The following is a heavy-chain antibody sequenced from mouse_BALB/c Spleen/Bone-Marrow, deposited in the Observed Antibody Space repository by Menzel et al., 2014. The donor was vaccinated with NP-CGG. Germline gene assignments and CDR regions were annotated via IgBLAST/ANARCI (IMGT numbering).Heavy chain of an antibody. CDR3: ARSRYGSYYGY. V-gene: IGHV1S56*01. CDR2: IYPGNVNT. J-gene: IGHJ2*01. D-gene: IGHD1-1*01. Sequence: QVQLQQSGPELVKPGASVRISCKASNYTFTTYYIYWVKQRPGQGLEWIGWIYPGNVNTKYNEKFKAKATLTADKSSSTAYMQLSSLTSEDSAVYFCARSRYGSYYGYWGQGTPLTVYS. CDR1: NYTFTTYY.